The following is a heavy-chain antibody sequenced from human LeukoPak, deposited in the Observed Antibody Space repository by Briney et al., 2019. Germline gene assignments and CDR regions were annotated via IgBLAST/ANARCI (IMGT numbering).Heavy chain of an antibody. J-gene: IGHJ4*02. D-gene: IGHD2-8*02. CDR1: GFTFTSAW. CDR2: IKSKSDGGTT. CDR3: TTAGPYCIGNFCYIN. V-gene: IGHV3-15*01. Sequence: KPGGSLRLSCAASGFTFTSAWMRWVRQAPGKGVEWVGRIKSKSDGGTTDYAAPVKGRFTISRDDSKNTLYLQMNSLKTEDTAVYYCTTAGPYCIGNFCYINWGQGTLVTVSS.